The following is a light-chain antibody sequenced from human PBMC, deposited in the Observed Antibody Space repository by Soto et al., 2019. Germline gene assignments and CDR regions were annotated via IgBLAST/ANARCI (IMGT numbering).Light chain of an antibody. CDR2: AAS. Sequence: EIVLTQSPGTLSLSPGERATLSCRASQSVYSNYVDWYQQKPGQAPRLLIYAASSRATGIPDRFSGSGSGTDFTLTISRLEPEDSAVSYCHQYGSAPHTVGQGTKLEIK. CDR1: QSVYSNY. J-gene: IGKJ2*01. CDR3: HQYGSAPHT. V-gene: IGKV3-20*01.